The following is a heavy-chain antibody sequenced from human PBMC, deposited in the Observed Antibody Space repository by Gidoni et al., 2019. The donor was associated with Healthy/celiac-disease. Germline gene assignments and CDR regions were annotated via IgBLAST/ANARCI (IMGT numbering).Heavy chain of an antibody. J-gene: IGHJ6*02. CDR2: FDPEDGET. Sequence: QVQLVQSGAEVKKPGASVKVSCKVSGYTLPELSLHWVRQAPGKGLEWMGGFDPEDGETIYAQKFQGRVTMTEDTSTDTAYMELSSLRSEDTALYYCATKSVTGTTYHYYYGMDVWGQGTTVTVSS. CDR3: ATKSVTGTTYHYYYGMDV. CDR1: GYTLPELS. V-gene: IGHV1-24*01. D-gene: IGHD1-20*01.